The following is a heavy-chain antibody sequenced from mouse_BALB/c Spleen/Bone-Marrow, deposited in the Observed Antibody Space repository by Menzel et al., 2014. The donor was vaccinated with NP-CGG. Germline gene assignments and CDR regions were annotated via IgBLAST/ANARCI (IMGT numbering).Heavy chain of an antibody. D-gene: IGHD1-1*01. V-gene: IGHV7-3*02. J-gene: IGHJ2*01. CDR1: GFTFTDYY. CDR3: ARDMGLLRFDY. CDR2: IRNKANGYTT. Sequence: DVKLVESGGGLVQPGGSLGLSCATSGFTFTDYYMSWVRQPPGKALEWLAFIRNKANGYTTEYSASVKGRFSISRDNSQSILYLQMNTLRAEDSATYYCARDMGLLRFDYWGHGTTLTVSS.